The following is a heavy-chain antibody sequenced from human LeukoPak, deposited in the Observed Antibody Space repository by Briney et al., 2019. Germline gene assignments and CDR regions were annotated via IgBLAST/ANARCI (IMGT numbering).Heavy chain of an antibody. D-gene: IGHD3-10*01. V-gene: IGHV3-30*04. J-gene: IGHJ6*02. CDR2: ISYDGSNK. Sequence: GGSLRLSCAASGFTFSSYAMHWVRQAPGKGLEWVAVISYDGSNKYYADSVKGRFTISRDNSKNTLYLQMNSLRAEDTAVYYCARDRWFGELFHNGMDVRGQGTTVTVSS. CDR1: GFTFSSYA. CDR3: ARDRWFGELFHNGMDV.